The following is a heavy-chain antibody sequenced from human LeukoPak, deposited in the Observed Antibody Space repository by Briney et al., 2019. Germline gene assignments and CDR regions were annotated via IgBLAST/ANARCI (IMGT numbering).Heavy chain of an antibody. V-gene: IGHV4-34*01. Sequence: SETLSLTCAVYGGSFSGYYWSWIRQPPGKGLEWIGEINHSGSTNYNPSLKSRVTISVDTSKNQFSLKLSSVTAADTAVYYCAGGWKVGARSFDYGGQGTLVTVSS. CDR1: GGSFSGYY. CDR2: INHSGST. CDR3: AGGWKVGARSFDY. D-gene: IGHD1-1*01. J-gene: IGHJ4*02.